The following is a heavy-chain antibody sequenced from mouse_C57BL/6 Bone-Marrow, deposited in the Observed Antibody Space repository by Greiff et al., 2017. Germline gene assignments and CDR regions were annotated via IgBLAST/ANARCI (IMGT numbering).Heavy chain of an antibody. D-gene: IGHD2-14*01. Sequence: QVHVTQSGPALVTPGASVQISCKASGYAFSSSWVNWLTQRPGKRLVWIGRIYPGDGYTNYTGQFKGRATLTADNSSSTAYMQLSSLTSEDSAVYCCARGVYDAGLAYGGQGTLVTVSA. CDR3: ARGVYDAGLAY. V-gene: IGHV1-82*01. J-gene: IGHJ3*01. CDR1: GYAFSSSW. CDR2: IYPGDGYT.